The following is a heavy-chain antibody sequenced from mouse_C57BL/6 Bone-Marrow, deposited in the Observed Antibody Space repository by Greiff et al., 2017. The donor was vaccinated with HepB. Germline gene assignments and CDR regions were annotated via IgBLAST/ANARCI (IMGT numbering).Heavy chain of an antibody. CDR3: ARLTPYWYFDV. J-gene: IGHJ1*03. V-gene: IGHV5-15*01. Sequence: EVKLVESGGGLVQPGGSLKLSCAASGFTFSDYGMAWVRQAPRKGPEWVAFISNLAYSIYYADTVTGRFTISRENATNTLYLEMSSLRSEDTAMYYCARLTPYWYFDVWGTGTTVTVSS. D-gene: IGHD1-3*01. CDR1: GFTFSDYG. CDR2: ISNLAYSI.